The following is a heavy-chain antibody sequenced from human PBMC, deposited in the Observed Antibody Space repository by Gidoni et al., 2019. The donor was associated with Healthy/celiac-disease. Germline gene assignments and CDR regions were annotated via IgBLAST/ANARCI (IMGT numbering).Heavy chain of an antibody. D-gene: IGHD6-6*01. J-gene: IGHJ4*02. CDR2: INHSGST. CDR3: ARLVSSSFSLTYYFDY. Sequence: QVQLQQWGAGLLKPSETLSLTCAVYGGSFSGYYWSWIRQPPGKGLEWIGEINHSGSTNYNPSLKSRVTISVDTSKNQFSLKLSSVTAADTAVYYCARLVSSSFSLTYYFDYWGQGTLVTVSS. CDR1: GGSFSGYY. V-gene: IGHV4-34*01.